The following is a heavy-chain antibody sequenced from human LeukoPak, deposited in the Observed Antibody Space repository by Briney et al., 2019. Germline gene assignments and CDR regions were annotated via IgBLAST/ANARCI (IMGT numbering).Heavy chain of an antibody. V-gene: IGHV3-21*01. CDR2: ISSSSSYI. CDR1: GFTFSSYA. D-gene: IGHD3-9*01. J-gene: IGHJ4*02. CDR3: ARDNHELRYFDWFEDYYFDY. Sequence: GSLRLSCAASGFTFSSYAMHWVRQAPGKGLEWVSSISSSSSYIYYADSVKGRFTISRDNAKNSLYLQMNSLRAEDTAVYYCARDNHELRYFDWFEDYYFDYWGQGTLVTVSS.